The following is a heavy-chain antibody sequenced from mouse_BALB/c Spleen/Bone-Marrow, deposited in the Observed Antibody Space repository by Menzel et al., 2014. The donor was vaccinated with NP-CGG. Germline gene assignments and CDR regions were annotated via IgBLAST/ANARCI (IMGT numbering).Heavy chain of an antibody. CDR3: ARHAYYDQTEVSFVY. CDR2: ISGDGRYT. D-gene: IGHD2-4*01. Sequence: EVKLMESGGGLVKSGGSLKLSCAASGFSFSNYGMSWVRQTPEKRLEWVATISGDGRYTFYSASVKGRFTISRDNAKNXLYLQLSSLRSEDTALYYCARHAYYDQTEVSFVYWGQGTLVTVSA. V-gene: IGHV5-9-2*01. CDR1: GFSFSNYG. J-gene: IGHJ3*01.